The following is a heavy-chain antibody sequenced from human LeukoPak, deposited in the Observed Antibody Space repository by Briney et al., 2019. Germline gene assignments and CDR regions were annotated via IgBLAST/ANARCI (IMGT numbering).Heavy chain of an antibody. D-gene: IGHD3-3*01. J-gene: IGHJ6*02. Sequence: PSASVNVSCTASGYTFTSYDINWVRQATGQGLEWMGWMNPNSGNTGYAQKFQGRVTMTRNTSISTAYMELSSLRSEDTAVYYCVGSQFGVVPLPYYYYYGMDVWGQGTTVTVSS. CDR3: VGSQFGVVPLPYYYYYGMDV. V-gene: IGHV1-8*01. CDR1: GYTFTSYD. CDR2: MNPNSGNT.